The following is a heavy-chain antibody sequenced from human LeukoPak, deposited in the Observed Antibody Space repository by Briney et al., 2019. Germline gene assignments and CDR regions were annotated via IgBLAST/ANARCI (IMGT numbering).Heavy chain of an antibody. D-gene: IGHD1-26*01. CDR2: ISGSGGST. J-gene: IGHJ4*02. V-gene: IGHV3-23*01. CDR3: AKYLGSGSYYVSDY. CDR1: GFTFSNYA. Sequence: QPGGSLRLSCATSGFTFSNYAVSWVRQAPGKGLEWVSGISGSGGSTYYADSVKGRFTISRDNSKNTLYLQMNSLRAEDTATYYCAKYLGSGSYYVSDYWGQGTLVTVSS.